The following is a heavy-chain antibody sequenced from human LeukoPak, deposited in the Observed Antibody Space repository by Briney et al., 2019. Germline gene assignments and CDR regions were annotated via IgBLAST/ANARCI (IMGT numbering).Heavy chain of an antibody. J-gene: IGHJ3*02. CDR3: ARDGLEKVPAARGAFDI. D-gene: IGHD2-2*01. CDR2: TSYDGNDN. CDR1: GFIFSTYT. V-gene: IGHV3-30*04. Sequence: TGGSLRLSCAASGFIFSTYTMHWVRQAPGRGPRWVASTSYDGNDNFYADSVEGRFTISRDNSKNTLYLQMNSLRAEDTAVYYCARDGLEKVPAARGAFDIWGQGTMVTVSS.